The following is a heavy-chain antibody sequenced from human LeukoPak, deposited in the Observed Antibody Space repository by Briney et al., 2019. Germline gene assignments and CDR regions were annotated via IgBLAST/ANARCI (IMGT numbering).Heavy chain of an antibody. V-gene: IGHV3-7*01. Sequence: PGGSLRLSCVASGSTFSRYWMSWVRQAPGKGLEWVANIKQDGSEKYYADSVKGRFTIFRDNAKNSLYVQVNSLRAEDTAVYYCARGGSRLLTSYIFDYWGQGTLVTVPS. CDR3: ARGGSRLLTSYIFDY. D-gene: IGHD3-16*01. J-gene: IGHJ4*02. CDR2: IKQDGSEK. CDR1: GSTFSRYW.